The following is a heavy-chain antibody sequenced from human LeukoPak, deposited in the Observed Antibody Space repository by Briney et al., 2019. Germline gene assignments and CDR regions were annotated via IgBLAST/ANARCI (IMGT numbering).Heavy chain of an antibody. CDR2: IIPIFGTA. Sequence: ASVKASCKASGGTFSSYAISWVRQAPGQGLEWMGGIIPIFGTANYAQKFQGRVTITADESTSTAYMELSSLRSEDTTVYYCARVTPPHYYDSSGGAFDIWGQGTMVTVSS. D-gene: IGHD3-22*01. J-gene: IGHJ3*02. CDR3: ARVTPPHYYDSSGGAFDI. CDR1: GGTFSSYA. V-gene: IGHV1-69*13.